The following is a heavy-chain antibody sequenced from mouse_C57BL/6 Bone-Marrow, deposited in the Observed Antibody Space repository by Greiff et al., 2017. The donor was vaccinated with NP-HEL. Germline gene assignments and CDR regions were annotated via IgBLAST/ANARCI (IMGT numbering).Heavy chain of an antibody. J-gene: IGHJ4*01. CDR3: ARGDGYSYAMDY. V-gene: IGHV1-63*01. D-gene: IGHD2-3*01. Sequence: VKLQESGAELVRPGTSVKMSCKASGYTFTNYWIGWAKQRPGHGLEWIGDIYPGGGYTNYNEKFKGKATLTADKSSSTAYMQFSSLTSEDSAIYYCARGDGYSYAMDYWGQGTSVTVSS. CDR1: GYTFTNYW. CDR2: IYPGGGYT.